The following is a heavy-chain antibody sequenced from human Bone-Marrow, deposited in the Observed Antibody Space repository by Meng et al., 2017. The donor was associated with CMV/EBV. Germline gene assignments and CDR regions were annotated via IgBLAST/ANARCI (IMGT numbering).Heavy chain of an antibody. CDR2: IIPILGIA. CDR3: ARWEGLRLPMDV. D-gene: IGHD5-12*01. Sequence: SVKVSCKASGGTFSSYAISWVRQAPGQGLEWMGGIIPILGIANYAQKFQGRVTITADKSTSTAYMELSSLRSEDTAVYYCARWEGLRLPMDVWGQGTKVTVYS. V-gene: IGHV1-69*10. CDR1: GGTFSSYA. J-gene: IGHJ6*02.